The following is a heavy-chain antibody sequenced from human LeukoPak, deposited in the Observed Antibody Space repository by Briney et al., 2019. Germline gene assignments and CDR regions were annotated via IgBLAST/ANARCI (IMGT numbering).Heavy chain of an antibody. V-gene: IGHV4-59*01. CDR1: GGYISSYY. J-gene: IGHJ5*02. Sequence: PSETLSLTSSVSGGYISSYYWSWIRQPPGKGLEWIGIINYSGSTKYNPSLKCRVSISVDTSKAQFSLRLTSVTVADTAVYFCAKVPNAPKVVPNWFDPWGQGTLVTVSS. D-gene: IGHD2-2*01. CDR3: AKVPNAPKVVPNWFDP. CDR2: INYSGST.